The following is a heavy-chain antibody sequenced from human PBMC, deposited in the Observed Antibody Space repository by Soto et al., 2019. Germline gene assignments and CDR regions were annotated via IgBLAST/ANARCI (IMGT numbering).Heavy chain of an antibody. CDR1: GGSISSYF. J-gene: IGHJ4*01. CDR3: ARDTGSYYLDS. D-gene: IGHD1-26*01. Sequence: QVQLLESGPGLVKPSETLSFTCTIYGGSISSYFWSWIRQPPGKGLEWIGYIHYSGTTVYSPSLKSRVTMSIDTSENQFTLNLTSVTAADTAVYYCARDTGSYYLDSWGQGSLVTVSS. V-gene: IGHV4-59*01. CDR2: IHYSGTT.